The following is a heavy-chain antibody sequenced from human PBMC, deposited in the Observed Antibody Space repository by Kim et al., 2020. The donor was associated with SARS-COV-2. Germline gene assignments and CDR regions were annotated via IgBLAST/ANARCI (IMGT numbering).Heavy chain of an antibody. V-gene: IGHV3-30*04. J-gene: IGHJ4*02. D-gene: IGHD6-13*01. Sequence: GGSLRLSCAASGFTFSSYAMHWVRQAPGKGLEWVAVISYDGSNKYYADSVKGRFTISRYNSKNTLYLQMNSLRAEDTAVYYCARDIAAAGIDYWGQGTLVTVSS. CDR1: GFTFSSYA. CDR3: ARDIAAAGIDY. CDR2: ISYDGSNK.